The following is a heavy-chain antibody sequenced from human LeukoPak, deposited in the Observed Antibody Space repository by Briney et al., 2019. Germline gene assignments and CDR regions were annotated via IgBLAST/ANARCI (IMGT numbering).Heavy chain of an antibody. Sequence: GGSLRLSCAASGFTFDDYAMHWVRQAPGKGLEWFSGISWNSGSIGYADSVKGRFTISRDNAKNSLYLQMNSLRAEDTALYYCAKDRRGQLLYYFDCWGQGTLVTVSS. V-gene: IGHV3-9*01. D-gene: IGHD2-2*01. CDR3: AKDRRGQLLYYFDC. J-gene: IGHJ4*02. CDR1: GFTFDDYA. CDR2: ISWNSGSI.